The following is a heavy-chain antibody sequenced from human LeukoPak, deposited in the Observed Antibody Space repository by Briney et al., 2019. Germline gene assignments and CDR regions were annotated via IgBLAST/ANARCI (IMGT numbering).Heavy chain of an antibody. CDR2: IYHSGST. CDR1: GYSISSGYY. J-gene: IGHJ4*02. D-gene: IGHD3-3*01. CDR3: ARTHYDFWSGYYQYYFDY. V-gene: IGHV4-38-2*01. Sequence: SETLSLTCAVSGYSISSGYYWGWIRQPPGKGLEWIGSIYHSGSTYYNPSLKSRVTISVDTSKNQFSLKLSSVTAADTAVYYCARTHYDFWSGYYQYYFDYWGQGTLVTVSS.